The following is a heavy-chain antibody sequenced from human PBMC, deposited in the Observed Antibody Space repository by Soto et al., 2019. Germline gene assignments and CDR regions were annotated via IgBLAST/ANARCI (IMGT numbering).Heavy chain of an antibody. CDR3: AFSITMVHTAEYFQH. CDR2: IIPIFGTA. V-gene: IGHV1-69*01. D-gene: IGHD3-10*01. Sequence: QVQLVQSGAEVKKPGSSVKVSCKASGGTFSSYAISWVRQAPGQGLEWMGGIIPIFGTANYAQKFQGRVTITAYESTSTAYMELSSLRSEDTAVYYCAFSITMVHTAEYFQHWGQGTLVTVSS. CDR1: GGTFSSYA. J-gene: IGHJ1*01.